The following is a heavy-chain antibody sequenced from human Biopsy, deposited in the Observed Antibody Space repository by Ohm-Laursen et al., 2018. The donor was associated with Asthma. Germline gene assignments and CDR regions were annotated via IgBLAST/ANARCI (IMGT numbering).Heavy chain of an antibody. J-gene: IGHJ4*02. CDR3: AKDERLYYGSDSKYMQPVPLGD. D-gene: IGHD3-10*01. CDR2: ISYDGNHK. CDR1: GFMFRSFG. Sequence: SLRLSCAASGFMFRSFGMHWVRQAPGKGLEWVAVISYDGNHKFYEDSVKGRFTISRDNSKNTLYLQMNSLRAEDTAVYYCAKDERLYYGSDSKYMQPVPLGDWGQGTLVIVSS. V-gene: IGHV3-30*18.